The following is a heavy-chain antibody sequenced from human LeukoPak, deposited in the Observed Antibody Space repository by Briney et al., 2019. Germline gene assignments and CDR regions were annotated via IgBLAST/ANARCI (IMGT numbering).Heavy chain of an antibody. CDR3: ARAGDYGENDY. CDR2: INWNGGST. CDR1: GLTFDDYG. J-gene: IGHJ4*02. V-gene: IGHV3-20*04. Sequence: PGGSLRLPCAASGLTFDDYGMSWVRQAPGKGLEWVYGINWNGGSTGYADSVKGRFTISRDNAKNSLYLQMNSLRAEDTALNYCARAGDYGENDYWCQGTLVTVSS. D-gene: IGHD4-17*01.